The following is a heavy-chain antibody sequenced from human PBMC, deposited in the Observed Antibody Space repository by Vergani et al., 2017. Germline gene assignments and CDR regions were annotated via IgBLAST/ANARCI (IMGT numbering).Heavy chain of an antibody. J-gene: IGHJ4*02. V-gene: IGHV1-18*01. CDR1: SHTFQTYG. CDR3: AREALLWFGEPTGSDY. CDR2: IRPYTGHT. Sequence: QVQLVQSGAELKKPGASVSVSCKGSSHTFQTYGISWVRQAPGKGLEWMAWIRPYTGHTIYAQKFQDRVTMTADTSTSTVYMELSSLRSEDTAVYYCAREALLWFGEPTGSDYWGQGTLVTVSS. D-gene: IGHD3-10*01.